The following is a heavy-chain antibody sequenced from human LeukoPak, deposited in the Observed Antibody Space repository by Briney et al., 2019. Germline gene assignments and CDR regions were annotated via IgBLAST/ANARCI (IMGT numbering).Heavy chain of an antibody. V-gene: IGHV1-69*13. Sequence: ASVKVSCKASGGTFSSYAISWVRQAPGQGLEWMGGIIPIFGTANYAQKFQGRVTITADESTSTAYMELSSLRSEDTAVYYCARVHHYYGSGSPSPGGWFYPWGQGTLVTVSS. CDR3: ARVHHYYGSGSPSPGGWFYP. CDR1: GGTFSSYA. CDR2: IIPIFGTA. D-gene: IGHD3-10*01. J-gene: IGHJ5*02.